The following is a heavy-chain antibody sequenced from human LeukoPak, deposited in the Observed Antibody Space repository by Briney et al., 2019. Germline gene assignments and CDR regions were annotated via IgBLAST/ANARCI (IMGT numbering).Heavy chain of an antibody. CDR1: GFTFSSYG. Sequence: GGSLRLSCAASGFTFSSYGMHWVRQAPGKGLEWVAVISYDGSNKYYADSVKGRFTISRDNSKNTLYLQMNSLRAEDTAVYYCAKDLQYNWNFGVYYWGQGTLVTVSS. V-gene: IGHV3-30*18. J-gene: IGHJ4*02. CDR3: AKDLQYNWNFGVYY. D-gene: IGHD1-7*01. CDR2: ISYDGSNK.